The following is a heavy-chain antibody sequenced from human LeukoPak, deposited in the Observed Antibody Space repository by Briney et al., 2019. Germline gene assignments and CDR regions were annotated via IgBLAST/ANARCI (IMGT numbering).Heavy chain of an antibody. Sequence: SVKVSCKASGGTFSSYTISWVRQAPGQGLEWMGRIIPILGIANYAQKFQGRVTITANKSTSTAYMELSSLRSEDTAVYYCARSVVVAATNNWFDPWGQGTLVTVSP. CDR3: ARSVVVAATNNWFDP. D-gene: IGHD2-15*01. CDR2: IIPILGIA. J-gene: IGHJ5*02. V-gene: IGHV1-69*02. CDR1: GGTFSSYT.